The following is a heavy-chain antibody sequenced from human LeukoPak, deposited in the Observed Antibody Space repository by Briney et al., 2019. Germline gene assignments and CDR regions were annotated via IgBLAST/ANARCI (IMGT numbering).Heavy chain of an antibody. D-gene: IGHD2-15*01. CDR3: ARGRGGFPTDDY. CDR2: MNPNSGNT. V-gene: IGHV1-8*01. Sequence: ASVRVSCKASGYTFTSYDINWVRQATGQGLEWMGWMNPNSGNTGYAQKFQGRVTMTRNTSISTAYMELSSLRSEDTAVYYCARGRGGFPTDDYWGQGTLVTVSS. CDR1: GYTFTSYD. J-gene: IGHJ4*02.